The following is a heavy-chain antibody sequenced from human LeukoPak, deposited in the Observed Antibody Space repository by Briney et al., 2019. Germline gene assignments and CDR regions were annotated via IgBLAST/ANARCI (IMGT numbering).Heavy chain of an antibody. J-gene: IGHJ4*02. CDR2: INPNSGGT. V-gene: IGHV1-2*02. Sequence: ASVTVSCKASGYTFTGYYMHWVRQAPGQGLEWMGWINPNSGGTNYSQKFQGRVTMTRYTSISTAYTELSRLRSDDTAVYYCARAQEWEPVFFDYWGQGTLVTVSS. D-gene: IGHD1-26*01. CDR3: ARAQEWEPVFFDY. CDR1: GYTFTGYY.